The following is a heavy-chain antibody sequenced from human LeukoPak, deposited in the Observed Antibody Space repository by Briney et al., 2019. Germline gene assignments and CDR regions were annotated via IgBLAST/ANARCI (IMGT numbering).Heavy chain of an antibody. CDR1: GVSFSDYA. CDR2: IGGSSDFT. D-gene: IGHD3-10*01. Sequence: GGSLRLSCAASGVSFSDYAMSWVRQAPGKGLEWVSAIGGSSDFTYYAESVKGRFTTSRDNSKETLYLQMDSLRAEDTAVYYCAKADRGWGVISKDWGQGTLVTVSS. CDR3: AKADRGWGVISKD. V-gene: IGHV3-23*01. J-gene: IGHJ4*02.